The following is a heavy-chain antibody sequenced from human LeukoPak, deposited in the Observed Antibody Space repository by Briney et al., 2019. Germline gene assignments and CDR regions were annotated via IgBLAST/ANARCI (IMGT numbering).Heavy chain of an antibody. Sequence: ASVKVSCKASGYTFTSYDINWVRQATGQGREWMGWTNPNSGNTGYAQKFQGRLTMTRNTSIRTAYMKLGSLRFEDTAVYYCARGPRGTIFGVVYWRWFDGWGQGTLVTVS. J-gene: IGHJ5*02. CDR3: ARGPRGTIFGVVYWRWFDG. D-gene: IGHD3-3*01. V-gene: IGHV1-8*01. CDR2: TNPNSGNT. CDR1: GYTFTSYD.